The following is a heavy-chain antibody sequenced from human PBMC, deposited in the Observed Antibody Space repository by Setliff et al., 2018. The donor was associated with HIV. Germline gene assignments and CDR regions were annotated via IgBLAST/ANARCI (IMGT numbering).Heavy chain of an antibody. D-gene: IGHD3-10*01. CDR1: GGSVSTGNYY. J-gene: IGHJ6*04. CDR3: TRRGADSYYPRPLDV. V-gene: IGHV4-61*01. Sequence: SETLSLTCTVSGGSVSTGNYYWNWIRLPPGKGLEWIGYIFYSGSTNYNPFLKSRVTISVDTSKNQFSLRLNSVTAADTAIYYCTRRGADSYYPRPLDVWGKGTTVTVSS. CDR2: IFYSGST.